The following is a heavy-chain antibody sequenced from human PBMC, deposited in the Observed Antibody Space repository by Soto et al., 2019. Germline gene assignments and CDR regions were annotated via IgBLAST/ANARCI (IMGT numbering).Heavy chain of an antibody. CDR3: ARQGGMDGGGMDV. J-gene: IGHJ6*02. V-gene: IGHV5-10-1*01. CDR1: GYIFTSYF. CDR2: IDPSDSYT. D-gene: IGHD2-2*03. Sequence: PGDALNISCKCSGYIFTSYFIILVRQMPGKGLEWMGRIDPSDSYTNYSPSFQGHVTISADKSISTAYLQWSSLKASDTAMYYCARQGGMDGGGMDVWGQGTTVTVSS.